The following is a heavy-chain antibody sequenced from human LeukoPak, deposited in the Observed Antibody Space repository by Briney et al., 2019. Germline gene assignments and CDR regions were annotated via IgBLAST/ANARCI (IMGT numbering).Heavy chain of an antibody. Sequence: PSETLSLTCAVYGGSFSGYYWSWIRQPPGKGLEWIGEINHSGSTNYNPSLKSRVTISVDTSKNQFSLKLSSVTAADTAVYYCARDYCGGDCFSFYWFDPWGQGTLVTVSS. V-gene: IGHV4-34*01. CDR2: INHSGST. CDR3: ARDYCGGDCFSFYWFDP. CDR1: GGSFSGYY. J-gene: IGHJ5*02. D-gene: IGHD2-21*02.